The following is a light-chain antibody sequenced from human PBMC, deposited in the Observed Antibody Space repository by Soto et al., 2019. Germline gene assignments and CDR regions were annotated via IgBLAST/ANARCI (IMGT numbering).Light chain of an antibody. V-gene: IGLV1-44*01. Sequence: SVLNQPPSASGTPRPRVTISFSWGSSKIGTNAVNWYQQLPGTAPKLLIYNNSQRPSGVPDRFSGSKSGTSASLAISGLQSEDEADYYCAAWDDSLNGYVFGTGTKVTVL. J-gene: IGLJ1*01. CDR2: NNS. CDR1: SSKIGTNA. CDR3: AAWDDSLNGYV.